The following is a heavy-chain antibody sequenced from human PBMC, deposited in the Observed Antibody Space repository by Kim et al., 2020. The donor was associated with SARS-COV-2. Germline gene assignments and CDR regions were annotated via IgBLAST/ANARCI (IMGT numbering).Heavy chain of an antibody. V-gene: IGHV1-69*13. CDR1: GGTFSSYA. J-gene: IGHJ6*02. D-gene: IGHD3-9*01. Sequence: SVKVSCKASGGTFSSYAISWVRQAPGQGLEWMGGIIPIFGTANYAQKFQGRVTITADESTSTAYMELSSLRSEDTAVYYCARGIKFDDILTGYIRQNPKGFYYYGMDVWGQGTTVTVSS. CDR3: ARGIKFDDILTGYIRQNPKGFYYYGMDV. CDR2: IIPIFGTA.